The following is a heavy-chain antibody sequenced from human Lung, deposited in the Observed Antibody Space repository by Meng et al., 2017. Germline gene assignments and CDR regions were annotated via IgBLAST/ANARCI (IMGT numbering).Heavy chain of an antibody. V-gene: IGHV3-15*01. D-gene: IGHD1-26*01. CDR2: IKSNTDGGTA. Sequence: ELHLGESWGDLVKHGGSLRLSCAASGFYFKNAWMSWVRQAPGKGLEWVGRIKSNTDGGTAEYAAPVTVRFPISRDDSKSTLYLQMSGLRIDDTGVYYCTWDDKAVSDYWGQGTLVTVSS. J-gene: IGHJ4*02. CDR1: GFYFKNAW. CDR3: TWDDKAVSDY.